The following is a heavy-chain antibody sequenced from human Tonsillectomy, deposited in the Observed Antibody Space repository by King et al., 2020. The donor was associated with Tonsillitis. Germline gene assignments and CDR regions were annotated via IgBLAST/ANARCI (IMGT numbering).Heavy chain of an antibody. CDR3: LMYSSSPIGNY. Sequence: EVQLVESGGGLVQPGGSLRLSCAASGFTVSSNYMSLVRQAPGKGLDGVSVIYSGGSTYYADSVKGRFTISRHNSKNTLYLQMNSLRAEDTAVYYCLMYSSSPIGNYWGQGTLVTVSS. CDR1: GFTVSSNY. V-gene: IGHV3-53*04. CDR2: IYSGGST. J-gene: IGHJ4*02. D-gene: IGHD6-13*01.